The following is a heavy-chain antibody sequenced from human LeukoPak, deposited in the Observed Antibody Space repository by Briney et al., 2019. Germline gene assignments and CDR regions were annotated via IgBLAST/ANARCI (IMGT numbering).Heavy chain of an antibody. CDR3: ARVETGFGYYYYGMDV. Sequence: GGSLRLSCAASGFTFSNQAMSWVRQAPGKGLEWVSAISGSGDGTYYADSVKGRFTISRDNSMNALYLQMNSLRAEDTAVYYCARVETGFGYYYYGMDVWGQGTTVTVSS. D-gene: IGHD2-15*01. CDR2: ISGSGDGT. CDR1: GFTFSNQA. J-gene: IGHJ6*02. V-gene: IGHV3-23*01.